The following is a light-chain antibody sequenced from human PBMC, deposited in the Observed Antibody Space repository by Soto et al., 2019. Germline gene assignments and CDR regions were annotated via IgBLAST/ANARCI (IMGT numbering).Light chain of an antibody. CDR3: GTWDSSLNAGRVV. V-gene: IGLV1-51*02. Sequence: QSVLTQPHSVSAAPGQKVTISCSGCSSNIGNNYVSWYQQLPGTAPKLLIYENNKRPSGIPDRFAGSKSGTSATLGITGLQTGDEADYYCGTWDSSLNAGRVVFGGGTKLTVL. CDR2: ENN. J-gene: IGLJ2*01. CDR1: SSNIGNNY.